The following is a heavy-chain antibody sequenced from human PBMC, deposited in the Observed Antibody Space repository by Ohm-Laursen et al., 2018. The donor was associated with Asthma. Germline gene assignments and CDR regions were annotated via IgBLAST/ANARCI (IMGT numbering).Heavy chain of an antibody. J-gene: IGHJ5*02. D-gene: IGHD3-10*01. V-gene: IGHV3-30*03. CDR3: TRDAMPGSGANWARNLFDP. CDR1: GFTFSSYG. Sequence: SLRLSCSASGFTFSSYGMHWVRQAPGKGLEWVAVISYDGSNKYYADSVKGRFTISRDNSKNTLYLQMNNLQAEDTAVYYCTRDAMPGSGANWARNLFDPWGQGTLVTVST. CDR2: ISYDGSNK.